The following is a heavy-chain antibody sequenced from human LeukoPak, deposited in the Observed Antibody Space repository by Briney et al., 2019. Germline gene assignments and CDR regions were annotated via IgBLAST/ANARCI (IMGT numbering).Heavy chain of an antibody. CDR2: IRYDGSNK. Sequence: PGGSLRLSCAASGFTFSSYGMHWVRQAPGKGLEWVAFIRYDGSNKYYADSVKGRFTISRDNSKNTLYLQMNSLRAEDTAVYYCAKAGHWRDGYNYPFDYWGQGTLVTVSS. J-gene: IGHJ4*02. CDR3: AKAGHWRDGYNYPFDY. V-gene: IGHV3-30*02. CDR1: GFTFSSYG. D-gene: IGHD5-24*01.